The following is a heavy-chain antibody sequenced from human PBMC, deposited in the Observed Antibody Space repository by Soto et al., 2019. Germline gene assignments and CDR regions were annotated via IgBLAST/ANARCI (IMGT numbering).Heavy chain of an antibody. Sequence: ASVKVSCKASGYTFTSYAMHWVRQAPGQRLEWMGWINAGNGNTKYSQKFQGRVTITRDTSASTAYMELSSLRSEDTVVYYCARDLSGGYFDYWGQGTLVTVSS. CDR3: ARDLSGGYFDY. D-gene: IGHD3-10*01. CDR2: INAGNGNT. CDR1: GYTFTSYA. V-gene: IGHV1-3*01. J-gene: IGHJ4*02.